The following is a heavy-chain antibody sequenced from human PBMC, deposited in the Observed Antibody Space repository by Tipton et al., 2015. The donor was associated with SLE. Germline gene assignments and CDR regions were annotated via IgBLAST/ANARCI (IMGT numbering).Heavy chain of an antibody. V-gene: IGHV4-34*01. D-gene: IGHD7-27*01. Sequence: TLSLTCVVYGGSFSGYYWSWIRQPPGKGLEWIGEINHSGSTNYNPSLNSRVTISVDMSKNHISLKLSSVTAADTALYYCARAKLGTRVAFDIWGQGTMVTVSS. J-gene: IGHJ3*02. CDR2: INHSGST. CDR1: GGSFSGYY. CDR3: ARAKLGTRVAFDI.